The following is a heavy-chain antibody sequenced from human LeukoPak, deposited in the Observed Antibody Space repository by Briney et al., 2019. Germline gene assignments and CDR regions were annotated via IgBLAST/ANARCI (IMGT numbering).Heavy chain of an antibody. CDR1: GFTFSSYW. Sequence: GGSLRLSCAASGFTFSSYWMHWVRQAPGKGLVWVSRINSDGSSTSYADSVKGRFTISRDNAKNTLYLQMNSLRAEDTAVYYCASSEAYYYGSGSYFLNWGQGTLVTVSP. CDR2: INSDGSST. V-gene: IGHV3-74*01. CDR3: ASSEAYYYGSGSYFLN. J-gene: IGHJ4*02. D-gene: IGHD3-10*01.